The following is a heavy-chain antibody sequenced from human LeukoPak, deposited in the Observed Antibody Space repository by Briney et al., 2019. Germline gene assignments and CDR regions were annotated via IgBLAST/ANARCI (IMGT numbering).Heavy chain of an antibody. D-gene: IGHD2-15*01. Sequence: SVKVSCKASGGTFSSYAISWVRQAPGQGLEWMGRIIPIFGIANYAQKFQGRVTITADKSTSTAYMELSSLRSEDTAVYYCARGPGLYCSGGSCYYNYYYGMDVWGQGTTVTVSS. CDR3: ARGPGLYCSGGSCYYNYYYGMDV. V-gene: IGHV1-69*04. CDR2: IIPIFGIA. CDR1: GGTFSSYA. J-gene: IGHJ6*02.